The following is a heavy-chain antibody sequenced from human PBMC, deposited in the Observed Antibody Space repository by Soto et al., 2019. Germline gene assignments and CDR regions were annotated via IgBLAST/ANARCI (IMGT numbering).Heavy chain of an antibody. CDR3: ARTNYDYIWGSYRFDF. D-gene: IGHD3-16*02. CDR2: ISYSGNT. J-gene: IGHJ4*02. Sequence: SETLSLTCTVSGGSISSGDHYWSWIRQPPGKGLEWIGYISYSGNTYYNPSLKSRVTISVDMSKNQFSLKLSSVTTADTAVYYCARTNYDYIWGSYRFDFWGQGTLVTVSS. V-gene: IGHV4-30-4*01. CDR1: GGSISSGDHY.